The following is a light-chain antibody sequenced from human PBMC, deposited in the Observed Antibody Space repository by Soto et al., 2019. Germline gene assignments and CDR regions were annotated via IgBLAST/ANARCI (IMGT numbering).Light chain of an antibody. V-gene: IGKV1-5*01. CDR1: QTIGSW. Sequence: DIQMTKSHSTLSAPVVDRFTVTCRASQTIGSWLAWYQQKPGRAPKLLIFDASSLESGVPSRFSGNGSGTEFTLTISGLQPDDFASYYCQQYNSYSGMFGQGNKVDIK. CDR2: DAS. J-gene: IGKJ1*01. CDR3: QQYNSYSGM.